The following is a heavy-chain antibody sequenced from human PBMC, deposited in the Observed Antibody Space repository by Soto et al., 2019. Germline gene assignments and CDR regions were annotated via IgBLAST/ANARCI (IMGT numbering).Heavy chain of an antibody. D-gene: IGHD3-10*01. CDR2: LSGSGGTT. Sequence: EVQLLESGGGLVQPGGSLRLSCTVSGVTFSNYAMNWVRQAPGKGLEWVSSLSGSGGTTYYADSVKGRFIISRDNSKNTLYRLMNSLRAEDTALYYCAKQRADYGSGADTFYFDSWGQGALVTVSS. CDR1: GVTFSNYA. CDR3: AKQRADYGSGADTFYFDS. J-gene: IGHJ4*02. V-gene: IGHV3-23*01.